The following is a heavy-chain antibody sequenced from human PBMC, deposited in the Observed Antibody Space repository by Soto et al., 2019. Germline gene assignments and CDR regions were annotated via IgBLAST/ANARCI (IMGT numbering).Heavy chain of an antibody. J-gene: IGHJ6*02. D-gene: IGHD6-13*01. CDR1: GFTFSSYG. V-gene: IGHV3-33*01. CDR3: ARDCIAVLGSGYSSSWYRAYXYYGMDV. CDR2: IWYDGSNK. Sequence: SLRLSCAASGFTFSSYGMHWVXQAPGKGLEWVAVIWYDGSNKYYADSVKGRFTISRDNSKNTLYLQMNSLRAEDTAVYYCARDCIAVLGSGYSSSWYRAYXYYGMDVWGQGTTVTVSS.